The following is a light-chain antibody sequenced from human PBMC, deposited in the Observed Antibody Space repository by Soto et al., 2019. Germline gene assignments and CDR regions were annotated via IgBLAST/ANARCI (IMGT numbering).Light chain of an antibody. V-gene: IGKV3-15*01. CDR3: QQYNNWLWT. Sequence: EIVMTQSPATLSVPPGERATLSCRASQSVSSNLAWYQQKPGQAPRLLIYGASTRATGIPARFSGSGSGIEFTLTISSLQSEDFAVYYCQQYNNWLWTFGKGTKVDIK. CDR1: QSVSSN. J-gene: IGKJ1*01. CDR2: GAS.